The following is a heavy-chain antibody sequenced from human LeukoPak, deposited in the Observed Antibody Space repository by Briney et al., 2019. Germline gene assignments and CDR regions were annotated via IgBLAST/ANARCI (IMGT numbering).Heavy chain of an antibody. J-gene: IGHJ3*02. CDR3: AKEFRSVSSGYHDAFDI. CDR1: GFTFSSYG. D-gene: IGHD3-22*01. Sequence: GGSLRLSCAASGFTFSSYGMHWVRQAPGKGLEWVAFIRYDGSNKYYADSVKGRFTISRDNSKNTLYLQMNSLRAEDTAVYYCAKEFRSVSSGYHDAFDIWGQGTMVTVSS. V-gene: IGHV3-30*02. CDR2: IRYDGSNK.